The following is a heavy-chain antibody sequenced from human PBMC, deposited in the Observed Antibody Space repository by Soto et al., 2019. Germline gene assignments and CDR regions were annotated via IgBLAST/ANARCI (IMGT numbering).Heavy chain of an antibody. CDR2: IYYSGST. D-gene: IGHD3-10*01. CDR3: AGSPYYGSGWFDP. Sequence: KPSETLSLTCTVSGGSISSYYWSWIRQPPGKGLEWIGYIYYSGSTNYNPSLKSRVTISVDTSKNQFSLKLSSVTAADTAVYYCAGSPYYGSGWFDPWGQGTLVTVSS. CDR1: GGSISSYY. J-gene: IGHJ5*02. V-gene: IGHV4-59*01.